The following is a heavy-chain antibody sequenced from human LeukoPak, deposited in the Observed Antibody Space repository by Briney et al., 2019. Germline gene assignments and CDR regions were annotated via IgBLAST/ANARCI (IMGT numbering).Heavy chain of an antibody. D-gene: IGHD1-1*01. J-gene: IGHJ6*03. CDR2: IFNDDTT. V-gene: IGHV3-66*01. Sequence: GGSLRLSCAASGFTFSSYAMSWVRQAPGKGLEWVSNIFNDDTTQYADAVTGRFSLYRDHSKKTVYLQMNRLRVEDTAIYYCARDPYNGAYSEGYYYYYMDVWGKGTTVTVSS. CDR3: ARDPYNGAYSEGYYYYYMDV. CDR1: GFTFSSYA.